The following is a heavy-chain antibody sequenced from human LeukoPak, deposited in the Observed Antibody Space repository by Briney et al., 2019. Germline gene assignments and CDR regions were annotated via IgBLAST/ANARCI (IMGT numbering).Heavy chain of an antibody. CDR2: IYYSGST. CDR3: ARVQRAIAAAGIDY. Sequence: SETLSLTCTVSGGSISSYYWSWIRQPPGKGLEWIGYIYYSGSTNYNPSLKSRVTISVDTSKNQFSLKLSSVTAADTAVYYCARVQRAIAAAGIDYWGQGTLVIVSS. D-gene: IGHD6-13*01. CDR1: GGSISSYY. J-gene: IGHJ4*02. V-gene: IGHV4-59*01.